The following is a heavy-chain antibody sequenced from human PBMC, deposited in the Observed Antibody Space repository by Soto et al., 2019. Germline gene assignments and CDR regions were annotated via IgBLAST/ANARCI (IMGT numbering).Heavy chain of an antibody. D-gene: IGHD6-6*01. V-gene: IGHV4-34*01. J-gene: IGHJ4*02. CDR2: INHSGST. Sequence: QVQLQQWGAGLLKPSETLSLTCAVYGGSFSGYYWSWIRQPPGKGREWIGGINHSGSTNYNPSLKGRVTISVDTSKNQFSLKLSSVTAADTAVYYCAIQQLGWFPFDYWGQGTLVTVSS. CDR3: AIQQLGWFPFDY. CDR1: GGSFSGYY.